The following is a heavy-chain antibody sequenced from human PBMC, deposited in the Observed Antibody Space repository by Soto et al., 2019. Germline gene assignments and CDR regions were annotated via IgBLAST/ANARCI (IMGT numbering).Heavy chain of an antibody. CDR3: AREGSGYNF. CDR1: GGTFSSFG. V-gene: IGHV1-69*01. J-gene: IGHJ1*01. CDR2: IIPVFGRP. D-gene: IGHD5-12*01. Sequence: QVQLVQSGAELKKPGSSVKVSCKASGGTFSSFGISWVRQAPGQGLEWMGGIIPVFGRPNYAQRFRGRLTITADESTNTCHMELIDLGSEDTAVYYCAREGSGYNFWGQGTQVTVSS.